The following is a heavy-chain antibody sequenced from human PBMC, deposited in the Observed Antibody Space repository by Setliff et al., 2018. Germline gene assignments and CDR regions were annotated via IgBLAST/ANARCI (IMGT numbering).Heavy chain of an antibody. CDR2: IYHSGSA. CDR1: GASISSSNW. CDR3: ARMSGFLYMDV. J-gene: IGHJ6*03. Sequence: SETLSLTCAVSGASISSSNWWSWVRQPPGKGLEWIGEIYHSGSANYNPSLKSRVSISVDKSKNQFSLNLSSVTAADTAVYYCARMSGFLYMDVWGKGTTVTVSS. D-gene: IGHD3-3*01. V-gene: IGHV4-4*02.